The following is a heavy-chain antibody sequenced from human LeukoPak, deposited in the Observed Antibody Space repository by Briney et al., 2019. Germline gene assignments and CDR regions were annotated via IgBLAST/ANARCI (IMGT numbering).Heavy chain of an antibody. V-gene: IGHV3-74*01. D-gene: IGHD3-10*01. CDR1: DFTFSSYW. CDR2: INCDASST. J-gene: IGHJ6*02. CDR3: ARTRAILWFGELYYYYGMDV. Sequence: GGSLRLSCAASDFTFSSYWMQWVRQAPGKGLVCVSRINCDASSTSYADSVKGRFTISRDNAKNTLYLQMNSLRAEDTAVYYCARTRAILWFGELYYYYGMDVWGQGTTVTVSS.